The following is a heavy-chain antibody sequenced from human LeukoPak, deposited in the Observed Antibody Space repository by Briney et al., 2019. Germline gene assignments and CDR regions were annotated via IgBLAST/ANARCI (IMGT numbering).Heavy chain of an antibody. CDR3: ARIAAAGNRRLNY. Sequence: GASVKVSCKASGYTFTSYYINWVRQATGQGLEWMGWMNPNSGNTGYAQKFQGRITMTRNTSISTAYMELSSLTSEDTAVYYCARIAAAGNRRLNYWGQGTLVTVSS. V-gene: IGHV1-8*01. J-gene: IGHJ4*02. CDR1: GYTFTSYY. CDR2: MNPNSGNT. D-gene: IGHD6-13*01.